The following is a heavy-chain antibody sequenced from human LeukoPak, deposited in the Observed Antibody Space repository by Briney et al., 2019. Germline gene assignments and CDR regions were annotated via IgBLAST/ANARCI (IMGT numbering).Heavy chain of an antibody. J-gene: IGHJ3*02. CDR1: GFTVSSNY. V-gene: IGHV3-33*08. Sequence: PGGSLRLSCAASGFTVSSNYMSWVRQAPGKGLEWVAVIWYDGSNKYYADSVKGRFTISRDNSKNTLYLQMNSLRAEDTAVYYCARGHLSNDAFDIWGQGTMVTVSS. CDR2: IWYDGSNK. CDR3: ARGHLSNDAFDI.